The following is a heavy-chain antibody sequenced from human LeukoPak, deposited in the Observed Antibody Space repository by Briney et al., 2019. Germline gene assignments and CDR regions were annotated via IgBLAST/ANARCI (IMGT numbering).Heavy chain of an antibody. Sequence: SQTLSHTCTVSGGSISSGGYYWSWIRQHPGKGLEWIGYIYYSGSTYYNPSLKSRVTISVDTSKNQFSLKLSSVTAADTAVYYCARVDSSSWYRFDPWGQGTLVTVSS. J-gene: IGHJ5*02. CDR3: ARVDSSSWYRFDP. CDR1: GGSISSGGYY. D-gene: IGHD6-13*01. CDR2: IYYSGST. V-gene: IGHV4-31*03.